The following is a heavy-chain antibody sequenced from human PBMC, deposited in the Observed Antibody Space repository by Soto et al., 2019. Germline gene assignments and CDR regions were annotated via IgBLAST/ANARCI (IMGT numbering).Heavy chain of an antibody. D-gene: IGHD5-18*01. Sequence: EVQLVESGGALVQPGRSLRLSCAASGFTFDDYAMHWVRQAPGKGPEWVSGISWDSTSIGYADSVKGRFTISRDNAKKSLYLQMNSLRAEDTAVYFCAKDVTTMVRLGDYGGQGTLVTVSS. CDR3: AKDVTTMVRLGDY. CDR1: GFTFDDYA. V-gene: IGHV3-9*01. J-gene: IGHJ4*02. CDR2: ISWDSTSI.